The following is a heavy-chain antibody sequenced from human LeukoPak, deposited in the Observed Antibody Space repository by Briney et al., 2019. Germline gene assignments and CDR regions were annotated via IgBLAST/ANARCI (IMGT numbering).Heavy chain of an antibody. CDR2: IYTSGST. Sequence: SETLSLTCTVSGGSISSYYWSWIRQPAGKGLEWIGRIYTSGSTNYNPSLKSRVTISVDTSKNQFSLKLSSVTAADTAVYYCARVVASPHYYYMDVWGKGTTVTVSS. CDR1: GGSISSYY. J-gene: IGHJ6*03. V-gene: IGHV4-4*07. CDR3: ARVVASPHYYYMDV.